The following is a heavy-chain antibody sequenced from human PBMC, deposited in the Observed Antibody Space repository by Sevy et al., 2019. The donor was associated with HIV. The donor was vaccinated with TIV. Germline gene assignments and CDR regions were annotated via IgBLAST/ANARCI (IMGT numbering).Heavy chain of an antibody. J-gene: IGHJ4*02. CDR3: AKVGRAVVVPAAYYFDY. D-gene: IGHD2-2*01. CDR2: ISGSGGST. CDR1: GFTFSSYA. V-gene: IGHV3-23*01. Sequence: GGSLRLSCAASGFTFSSYAMSWVRQAPEKGLEWVSAISGSGGSTYYADSVKGRFTISRDNSKNTLYLQMNSLRAEDTAVYYCAKVGRAVVVPAAYYFDYWGQGTLVTVSS.